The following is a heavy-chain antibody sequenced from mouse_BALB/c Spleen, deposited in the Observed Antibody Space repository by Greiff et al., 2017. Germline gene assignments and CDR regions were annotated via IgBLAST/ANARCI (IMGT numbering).Heavy chain of an antibody. CDR1: GFSLTSYG. J-gene: IGHJ2*01. D-gene: IGHD2-3*01. CDR3: ARTPIYDGYYDY. CDR2: IWSGGST. Sequence: VQRVESGPGPVQPPQSLFITCPVSGFSLTSYGVHRVRRSPGKGLEWLGVIWSGGSTDYNAAFISRLSISKDNSKSRVFFKMNSLQANDTAIYYCARTPIYDGYYDYWGQGTTLTVSS. V-gene: IGHV2-2*02.